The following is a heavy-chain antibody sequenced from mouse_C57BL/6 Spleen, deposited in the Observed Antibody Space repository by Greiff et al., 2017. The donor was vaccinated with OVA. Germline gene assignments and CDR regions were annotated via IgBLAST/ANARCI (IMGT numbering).Heavy chain of an antibody. D-gene: IGHD1-1*01. CDR2: INPSNGGP. V-gene: IGHV1-42*01. CDR3: ARYGSCYPYYARDY. CDR1: GYSFTGYY. Sequence: EVQLQQSGPELVKPGASVKISCKASGYSFTGYYMHWVKQSPEKSLEWTGEINPSNGGPTYNQKFQDQATLTVDNSSSTAYMQLKSLTSEYSAVYYCARYGSCYPYYARDYWGQGTSVTVSS. J-gene: IGHJ4*01.